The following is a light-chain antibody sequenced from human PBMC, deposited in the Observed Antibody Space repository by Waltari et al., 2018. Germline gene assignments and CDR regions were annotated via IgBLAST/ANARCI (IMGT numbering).Light chain of an antibody. V-gene: IGKV1-39*01. Sequence: DIQLTQSPPSLPAFVGERVTITCRASQTIARYLMWYQQKPGKAPNLLIYAASTLQSGVPSRFSASGSGTDFTLAISSLQPEDFATYFCQQAYTPPWTFGLGTRVEVK. J-gene: IGKJ1*01. CDR2: AAS. CDR3: QQAYTPPWT. CDR1: QTIARY.